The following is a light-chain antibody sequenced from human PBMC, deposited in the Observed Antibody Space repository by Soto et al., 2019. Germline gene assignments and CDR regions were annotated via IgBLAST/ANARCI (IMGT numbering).Light chain of an antibody. Sequence: SYELTQPPSVSVSPGQTANITCSGNTLGSKFVFWYQQKAGQSPMVVIYEDTKRPSGIPERFSGSNSGNTATLTISGTQAMDEADFYRQAWDSGTVVFGGGTKPTVL. CDR3: QAWDSGTVV. V-gene: IGLV3-1*01. J-gene: IGLJ2*01. CDR2: EDT. CDR1: TLGSKF.